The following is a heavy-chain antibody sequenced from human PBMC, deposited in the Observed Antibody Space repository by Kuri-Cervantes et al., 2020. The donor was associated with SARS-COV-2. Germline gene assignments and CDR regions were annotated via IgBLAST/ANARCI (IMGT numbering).Heavy chain of an antibody. J-gene: IGHJ6*02. CDR2: INPNSGGT. CDR3: ARLPTYYDFWSGYPAFDYYYYGMDV. D-gene: IGHD3-3*01. Sequence: ASVKVSCKASGYTFTGYYMHWVRQAPGQGLEWMGWINPNSGGTNYAQKFQGWVTMTRDTSISTAYMELSRLRSDDTAVYYCARLPTYYDFWSGYPAFDYYYYGMDVWGQGTTVTVSS. CDR1: GYTFTGYY. V-gene: IGHV1-2*04.